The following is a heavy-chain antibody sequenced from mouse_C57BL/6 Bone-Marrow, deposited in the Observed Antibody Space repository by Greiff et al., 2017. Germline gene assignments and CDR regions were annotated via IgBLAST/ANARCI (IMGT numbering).Heavy chain of an antibody. Sequence: EVQLQQSGAELVRPGASVKLSCTASGFNIKDDYMHWVKQRPEQGLEWIGWIDPENGDTEYASKFQGKATITVDTSSNTAYLQLSSLTSEDTAVYYCASGPMDYWGQGTSVTVSS. CDR1: GFNIKDDY. CDR3: ASGPMDY. V-gene: IGHV14-4*01. J-gene: IGHJ4*01. CDR2: IDPENGDT.